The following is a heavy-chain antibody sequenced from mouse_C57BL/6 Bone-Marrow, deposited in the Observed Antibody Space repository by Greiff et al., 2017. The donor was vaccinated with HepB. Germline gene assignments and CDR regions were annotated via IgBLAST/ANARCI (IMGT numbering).Heavy chain of an antibody. CDR1: GFNIKDYY. Sequence: EVKLQQSGAELVRPGASVKLSCTASGFNIKDYYMHWVKQRPEQGLEWIGRIDPEDGDTEYAPKFQGKATMTADTSSNTAYLQLSSLTSEDTAVYYCTTRGDYGSNAMDYWGQGTSVTVSS. V-gene: IGHV14-1*01. J-gene: IGHJ4*01. D-gene: IGHD1-1*01. CDR2: IDPEDGDT. CDR3: TTRGDYGSNAMDY.